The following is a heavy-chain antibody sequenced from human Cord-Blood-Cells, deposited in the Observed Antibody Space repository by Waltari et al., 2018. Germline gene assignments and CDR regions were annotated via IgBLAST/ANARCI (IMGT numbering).Heavy chain of an antibody. D-gene: IGHD6-13*01. J-gene: IGHJ4*02. Sequence: QVQLVQSGAEVKKPGASVKVSCKASGYTFTSYAMHWVRQAPGQRLEWMGWINAGKGNTKYSQKFQGRVTITRDTSASTAYMELSSLRSEDTAVYYCARSWTAAGLDYWGQGTLVTVSS. CDR3: ARSWTAAGLDY. CDR1: GYTFTSYA. V-gene: IGHV1-3*01. CDR2: INAGKGNT.